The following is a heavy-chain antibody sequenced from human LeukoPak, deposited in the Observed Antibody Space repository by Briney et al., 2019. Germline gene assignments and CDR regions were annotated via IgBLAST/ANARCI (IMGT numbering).Heavy chain of an antibody. CDR3: ARHDSGSYQSDY. CDR1: GYRFTNYW. Sequence: GESLKISCQGSGYRFTNYWIGWVRQMPGKGLGWMRIIYTGDSDTRYSPSFRGQVTFSADKSISPAYLKWSSLKASDTDIYYFARHDSGSYQSDYWGQGTLVTVSS. V-gene: IGHV5-51*01. D-gene: IGHD1-26*01. CDR2: IYTGDSDT. J-gene: IGHJ4*01.